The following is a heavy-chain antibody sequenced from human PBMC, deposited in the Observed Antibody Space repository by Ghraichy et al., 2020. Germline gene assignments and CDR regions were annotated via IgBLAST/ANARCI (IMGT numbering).Heavy chain of an antibody. Sequence: GGSLRLSCEASDFTVGSHYMSWVRQTPGKGLEWVSVISGGGATFYADSVKGRFTISSHNSKNTLYLQLSSLRTDDTAVYYCARDISPPYGLDVWGQGTTVTVSS. CDR1: DFTVGSHY. J-gene: IGHJ6*02. D-gene: IGHD3-3*02. CDR3: ARDISPPYGLDV. CDR2: ISGGGAT. V-gene: IGHV3-53*04.